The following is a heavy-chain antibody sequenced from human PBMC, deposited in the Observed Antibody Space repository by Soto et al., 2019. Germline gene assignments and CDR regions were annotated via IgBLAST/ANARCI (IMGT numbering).Heavy chain of an antibody. J-gene: IGHJ4*02. D-gene: IGHD2-15*01. CDR1: GGSVSSGSYY. CDR2: IYYSGST. Sequence: ASETLSLTCTVSGGSVSSGSYYWSWIRQPPGKGLEWIGYIYYSGSTNYNPSLKSRVTISVDTSKNQFSLKLSSVTAADTAVYYCARADGRGYFDYWGQGTLVTVSS. CDR3: ARADGRGYFDY. V-gene: IGHV4-61*01.